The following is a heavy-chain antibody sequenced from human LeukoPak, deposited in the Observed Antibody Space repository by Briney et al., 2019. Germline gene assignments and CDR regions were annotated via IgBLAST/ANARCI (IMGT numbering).Heavy chain of an antibody. CDR3: ARGRYSYGYVDS. V-gene: IGHV3-64*01. J-gene: IGHJ4*02. Sequence: PGGSLRLSCAASRFTFSSYAMHWVRQAPGKGLEYVAAISSNGGSTYYANSVKGRFTISRDNSKNTLYLQMGSLRADDMAVYYCARGRYSYGYVDSWGQGALVTVSS. CDR1: RFTFSSYA. CDR2: ISSNGGST. D-gene: IGHD5-18*01.